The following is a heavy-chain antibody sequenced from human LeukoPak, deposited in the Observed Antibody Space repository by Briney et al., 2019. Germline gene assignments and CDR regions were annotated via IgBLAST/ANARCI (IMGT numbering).Heavy chain of an antibody. Sequence: SETLSLTCTVSGGSISSGGYYWSWIRQHPGKGLEWIGYIYYSGSTYYNPSRKSRVTISVDTSKNQFSLKLSSVTAADTAVYYCARDPTDYGDYYYYGMDVWGQGTTVTVSS. D-gene: IGHD4-17*01. J-gene: IGHJ6*02. CDR3: ARDPTDYGDYYYYGMDV. CDR1: GGSISSGGYY. CDR2: IYYSGST. V-gene: IGHV4-31*03.